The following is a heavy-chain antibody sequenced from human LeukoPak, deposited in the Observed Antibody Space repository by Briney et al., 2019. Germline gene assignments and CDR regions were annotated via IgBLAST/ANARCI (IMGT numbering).Heavy chain of an antibody. CDR1: GGSFSGYY. D-gene: IGHD4-17*01. CDR2: INHSGST. J-gene: IGHJ4*02. V-gene: IGHV4-34*01. Sequence: PSETLSLTCAVYGGSFSGYYWSWIRQPPGKGLEWIGEINHSGSTNYNPSFKSRVTISVDTSKNQFSLKLSSVTAADTAVYYCARITVTTTPDDYWGQGTLVTVSS. CDR3: ARITVTTTPDDY.